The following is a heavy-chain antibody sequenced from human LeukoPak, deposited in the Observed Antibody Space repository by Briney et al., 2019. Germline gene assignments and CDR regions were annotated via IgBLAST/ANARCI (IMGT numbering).Heavy chain of an antibody. V-gene: IGHV4-59*01. D-gene: IGHD2-2*01. CDR2: IYNSGRT. Sequence: PSETLSLTCTVSGGSISSYYWSWIRQAPGKGLEWIGYIYNSGRTNYNPSLKSRVTISVDTSKNQFSLRLSSVAAADTAVYYCARGHSNRSPTSCYFPSDYWGQGTLVTVSA. J-gene: IGHJ4*02. CDR1: GGSISSYY. CDR3: ARGHSNRSPTSCYFPSDY.